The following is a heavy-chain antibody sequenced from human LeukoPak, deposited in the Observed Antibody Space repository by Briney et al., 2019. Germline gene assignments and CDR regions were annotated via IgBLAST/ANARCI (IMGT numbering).Heavy chain of an antibody. Sequence: ASVRVSCKASGYTFTGYYMHWVRQAPGQGLEWMGRINPNSGGTNYAQKFQGRVTMTRDTSISTAYMELSRLRSDDTAVYYCATYDYVWGSSFWGQGTLVTVSS. CDR2: INPNSGGT. V-gene: IGHV1-2*06. CDR3: ATYDYVWGSSF. CDR1: GYTFTGYY. J-gene: IGHJ4*02. D-gene: IGHD3-16*01.